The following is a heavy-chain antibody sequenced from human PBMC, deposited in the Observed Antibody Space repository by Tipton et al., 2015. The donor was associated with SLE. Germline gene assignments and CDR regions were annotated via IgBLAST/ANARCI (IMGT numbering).Heavy chain of an antibody. D-gene: IGHD4-23*01. CDR2: IYYSGST. CDR3: ARTFPYGGFDP. Sequence: TLSLTCTVSGGSISSYYWSWIRQPPGQGLEWIGYIYYSGSTNYNPSLRSRVTISVDTSKNQFSLKLSSVTAADTAVYYCARTFPYGGFDPWGQGTLVTVSS. J-gene: IGHJ5*02. CDR1: GGSISSYY. V-gene: IGHV4-59*01.